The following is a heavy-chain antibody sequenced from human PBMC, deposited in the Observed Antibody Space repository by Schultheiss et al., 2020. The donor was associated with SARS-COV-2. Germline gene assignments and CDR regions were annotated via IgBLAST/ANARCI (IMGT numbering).Heavy chain of an antibody. CDR2: INPNSGGT. CDR1: GYTFTGYY. V-gene: IGHV1-2*02. CDR3: ARDQEAYYYYGMDV. J-gene: IGHJ6*02. Sequence: ASVKVSCKASGYTFTGYYMHWVRQAPGQGLEWMGWINPNSGGTNYAQKFQGRVTMTRDTSISTAYMELRSLRSDDTAVYYCARDQEAYYYYGMDVWGQGTTVTVSS.